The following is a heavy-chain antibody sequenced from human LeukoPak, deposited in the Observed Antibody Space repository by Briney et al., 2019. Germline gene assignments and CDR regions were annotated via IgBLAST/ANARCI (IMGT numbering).Heavy chain of an antibody. D-gene: IGHD3-9*01. CDR1: GFTFDDYA. CDR2: ISCNSGSI. V-gene: IGHV3-9*01. CDR3: AKDKRRRSFPYYDYGMDV. J-gene: IGHJ6*02. Sequence: GRSLTLSCAASGFTFDDYAMHWVRPAAGKGLAWVSGISCNSGSIGYADSVKGRFTISRDNAKNSLYLKMNSLRADDTALYCWAKDKRRRSFPYYDYGMDVWGQGTTVTVSS.